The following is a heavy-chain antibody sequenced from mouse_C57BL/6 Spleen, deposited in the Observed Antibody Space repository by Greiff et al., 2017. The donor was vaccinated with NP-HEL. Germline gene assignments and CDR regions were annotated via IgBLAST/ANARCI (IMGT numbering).Heavy chain of an antibody. CDR3: ARSNSATGGYYFDY. D-gene: IGHD1-2*01. Sequence: QVQLQQPGAELVKPGASVKLSCKASGYTFTSYWMHWVKQRPGQGLEWIGMIHPNSGSTNYNEKFKSKATLTVDKSSSTAYMQLSSLTSEDSAVYYCARSNSATGGYYFDYWGQGTTLTVSS. V-gene: IGHV1-64*01. CDR2: IHPNSGST. CDR1: GYTFTSYW. J-gene: IGHJ2*01.